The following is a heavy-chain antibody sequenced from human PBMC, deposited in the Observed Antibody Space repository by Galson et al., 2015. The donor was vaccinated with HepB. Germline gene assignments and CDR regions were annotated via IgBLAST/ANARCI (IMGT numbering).Heavy chain of an antibody. CDR1: GFTFTSSA. Sequence: SVKVSCKASGFTFTSSAMQWVRQARGQRLEWIGWIVVGSGNTNYAQKFQERVTITRDMSTSTAYMELSSLRSEDTAVYYCAEIRVVGATIVDYWGQGTLVTVSS. V-gene: IGHV1-58*02. D-gene: IGHD1-26*01. CDR2: IVVGSGNT. CDR3: AEIRVVGATIVDY. J-gene: IGHJ4*02.